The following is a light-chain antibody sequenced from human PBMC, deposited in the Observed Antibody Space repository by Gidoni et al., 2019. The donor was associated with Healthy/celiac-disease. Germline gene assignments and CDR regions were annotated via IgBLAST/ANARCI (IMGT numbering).Light chain of an antibody. CDR1: QSVSSN. CDR2: GAS. Sequence: EIVMTQSPATLSVSPGERATLSCRASQSVSSNLAWYQQQPGQAPRLLIYGASTRATGIPARFSGSGSGTEFHLTISRLQFENFAVYYWQAYNNWAPGGTFGQXTKLEIK. J-gene: IGKJ2*01. CDR3: QAYNNWAPGGT. V-gene: IGKV3-15*01.